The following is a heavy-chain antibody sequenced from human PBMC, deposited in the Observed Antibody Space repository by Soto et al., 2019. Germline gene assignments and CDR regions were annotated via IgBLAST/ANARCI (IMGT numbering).Heavy chain of an antibody. CDR1: GFTFSSYP. J-gene: IGHJ6*02. D-gene: IGHD6-13*01. Sequence: QVQLVESGGGVVQPGRSLRLSCAASGFTFSSYPMDWVRQAPGKGLEWVAVISYDGTKEHYADSVKGRFTISRDNSKNTLYLQMNSRRAEDTAVYYCARASLSSSTPHYYYDGMDVWGQGTTVTVSS. CDR3: ARASLSSSTPHYYYDGMDV. CDR2: ISYDGTKE. V-gene: IGHV3-30-3*01.